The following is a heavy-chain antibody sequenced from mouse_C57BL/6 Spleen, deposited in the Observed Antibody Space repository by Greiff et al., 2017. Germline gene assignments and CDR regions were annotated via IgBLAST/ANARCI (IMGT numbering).Heavy chain of an antibody. Sequence: QVHVKQSGAELVRPGASVTLSCKASGYTFTDYEMHWVKQTPVHGLEWIGAIDPETGGTAYNQKFKGKAILTADKSSSTAYMELRSLTSEDSAVYYCTRSGDYGDNYFDYWGQGTTLTVSS. J-gene: IGHJ2*01. V-gene: IGHV1-15*01. CDR2: IDPETGGT. D-gene: IGHD2-4*01. CDR1: GYTFTDYE. CDR3: TRSGDYGDNYFDY.